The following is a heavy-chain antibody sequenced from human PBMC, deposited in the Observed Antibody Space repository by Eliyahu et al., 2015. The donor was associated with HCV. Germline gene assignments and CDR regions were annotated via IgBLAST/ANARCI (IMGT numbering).Heavy chain of an antibody. V-gene: IGHV4-34*01. D-gene: IGHD6-13*01. CDR3: ARVFGAAAGDY. CDR2: INDGGRT. Sequence: QVQLQQWGAGLLKPSEPLSLTCXVYGESFSEYYWXWXRQSPGKGLEWIGEINDGGRTNYNPSLKSRVTISVDTSKNQFSLKMKSVTAADTAMYYCARVFGAAAGDYWGQGTQVTVSS. CDR1: GESFSEYY. J-gene: IGHJ4*02.